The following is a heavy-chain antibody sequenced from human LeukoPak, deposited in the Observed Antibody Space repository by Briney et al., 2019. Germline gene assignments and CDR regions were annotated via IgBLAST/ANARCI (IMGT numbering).Heavy chain of an antibody. CDR1: GYTFTSYG. J-gene: IGHJ4*02. Sequence: GASVKVSCKASGYTFTSYGISWVRQAPGQGLEWMGWISGYNGNTKYAQKLQGRVTMTTDTSTSTAYMELRSLRSDDTAVYYCARGFPPRRQCDSSGYYSYYFDYWGQGTLVTVSS. CDR2: ISGYNGNT. CDR3: ARGFPPRRQCDSSGYYSYYFDY. V-gene: IGHV1-18*01. D-gene: IGHD3-22*01.